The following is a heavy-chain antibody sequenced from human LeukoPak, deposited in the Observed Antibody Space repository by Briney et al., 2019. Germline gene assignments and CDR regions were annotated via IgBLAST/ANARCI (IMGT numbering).Heavy chain of an antibody. V-gene: IGHV1-69*06. J-gene: IGHJ6*04. Sequence: SVKVSCKASGGTFSSYAISWVRQAPGQGLEWMGGIIPIFGTANYAQKFQGRVTITADKSTSTAYMELSSLRSEDTAVYSCATSPSDIVVVPDREPYYYGMDVWGKGTTVTVSS. D-gene: IGHD2-2*01. CDR3: ATSPSDIVVVPDREPYYYGMDV. CDR1: GGTFSSYA. CDR2: IIPIFGTA.